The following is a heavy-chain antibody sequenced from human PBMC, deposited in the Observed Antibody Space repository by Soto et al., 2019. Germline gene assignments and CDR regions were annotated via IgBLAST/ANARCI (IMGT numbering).Heavy chain of an antibody. CDR1: GSAVSSGRSY. CDR2: IYYSGRT. Sequence: PSETLCPTCTVFGSAVSSGRSYWSCIRQPPGKGLEWIGYIYYSGRTKDNPSLKSRPTLSADTSKHPISLRLSSVTAADTAVYYCARYGNDFWSGYYTGIGPWGQGTRVTLSS. D-gene: IGHD3-3*01. V-gene: IGHV4-61*01. CDR3: ARYGNDFWSGYYTGIGP. J-gene: IGHJ5*02.